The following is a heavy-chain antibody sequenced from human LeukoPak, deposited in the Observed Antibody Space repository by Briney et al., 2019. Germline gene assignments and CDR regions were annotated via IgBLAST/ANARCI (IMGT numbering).Heavy chain of an antibody. CDR3: ARDLLGYSSGWSLNYYYYMDV. J-gene: IGHJ6*03. CDR1: GGSFSGYY. Sequence: SETLSLTCAVYGGSFSGYYWSWIRQPPGKGLEWIGEINHSGSTNYNPSLKSRVTISVDTSKNQFSLQLNSVTPEDTAVYYCARDLLGYSSGWSLNYYYYMDVWGKGTTVTVSS. V-gene: IGHV4-34*01. CDR2: INHSGST. D-gene: IGHD6-19*01.